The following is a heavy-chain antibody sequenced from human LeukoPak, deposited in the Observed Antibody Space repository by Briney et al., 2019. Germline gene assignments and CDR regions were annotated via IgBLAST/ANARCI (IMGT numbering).Heavy chain of an antibody. D-gene: IGHD3-10*01. Sequence: SETLSLTCAVYGGSFSGYYWSWIRQPPGKGLEWIGEINHSGSTNYNPSLKSRVTISVNTSKNQFSLKLSSVPAADTAVYYCARGKILYSTYYYGSGSPNRRAYMDGWGKGTTVTVSS. CDR3: ARGKILYSTYYYGSGSPNRRAYMDG. CDR1: GGSFSGYY. V-gene: IGHV4-34*01. J-gene: IGHJ6*03. CDR2: INHSGST.